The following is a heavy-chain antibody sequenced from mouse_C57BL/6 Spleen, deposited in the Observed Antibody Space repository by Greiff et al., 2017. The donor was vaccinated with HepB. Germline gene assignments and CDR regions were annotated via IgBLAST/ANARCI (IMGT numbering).Heavy chain of an antibody. CDR1: GYTFTDYY. D-gene: IGHD2-4*01. CDR3: ARYYYDYYFDY. CDR2: INPNHGGT. V-gene: IGHV1-26*01. J-gene: IGHJ2*01. Sequence: QLQQSGPELVKPGASVKISCQASGYTFTDYYMNWVKQSHGKSLEWIGDINPNHGGTSYNQKFKGKATLTVDKSSRTAYMELRSLTSEDSAVYYCARYYYDYYFDYWGQGPTLTVSS.